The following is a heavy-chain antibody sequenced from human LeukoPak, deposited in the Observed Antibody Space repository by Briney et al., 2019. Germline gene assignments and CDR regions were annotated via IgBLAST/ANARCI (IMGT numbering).Heavy chain of an antibody. J-gene: IGHJ3*01. V-gene: IGHV4-30-4*01. CDR1: GGTISSGDYY. D-gene: IGHD3-22*01. CDR3: ARADDDSSGYLF. CDR2: IYYSGST. Sequence: SQTLSLTCTVSGGTISSGDYYWSWIRQPPGEGLEWIGYIYYSGSTYYNPSLKGRVTISVDTSKNQFSLKLSSVTAADTAVYYCARADDDSSGYLFWGQGTMVTVSS.